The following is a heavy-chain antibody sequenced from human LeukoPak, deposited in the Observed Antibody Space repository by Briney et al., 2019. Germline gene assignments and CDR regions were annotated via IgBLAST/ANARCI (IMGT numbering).Heavy chain of an antibody. V-gene: IGHV1-69*05. Sequence: SVKVSCKASGGTVSSYAISWVRQAPGQGLEWMGRIIPIFGTANYAQKFQGRVTITTDESTSTAYMELSSLRSEDTAVYYCARITYSGSYYFDYWGQGTLVTVSS. CDR2: IIPIFGTA. J-gene: IGHJ4*02. D-gene: IGHD1-26*01. CDR3: ARITYSGSYYFDY. CDR1: GGTVSSYA.